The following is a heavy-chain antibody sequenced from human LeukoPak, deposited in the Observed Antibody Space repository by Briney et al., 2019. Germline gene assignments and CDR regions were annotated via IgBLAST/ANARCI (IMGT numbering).Heavy chain of an antibody. J-gene: IGHJ4*02. CDR3: ARVRSSSDIYFDY. Sequence: GGSLRLSCAASGFTFSSYSMNWVRQAPGKGLEWVSSISSSSSYIYYADSVKGRFTISRDNAKNSLYLQMNSLRAKDTAVYYCARVRSSSDIYFDYWGQGTLVTVSS. D-gene: IGHD6-13*01. CDR1: GFTFSSYS. V-gene: IGHV3-21*01. CDR2: ISSSSSYI.